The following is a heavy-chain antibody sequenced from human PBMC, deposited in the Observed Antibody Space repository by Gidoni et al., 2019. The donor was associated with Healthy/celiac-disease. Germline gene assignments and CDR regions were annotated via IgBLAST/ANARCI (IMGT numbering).Heavy chain of an antibody. CDR1: GYRLTELS. D-gene: IGHD5-12*01. V-gene: IGHV1-24*01. CDR2: FDPEDREA. Sequence: QVQLVQSGAEVRTPGASVKASGKVAGYRLTELSMQWVRQAPGNGNEWMGGFDPEDREAIYAQKFQGRVTMTEDTSTDTAYMELSSLRSEDTAVYYCATLRGYSGYPGDYWGQGTLVTVSS. J-gene: IGHJ4*02. CDR3: ATLRGYSGYPGDY.